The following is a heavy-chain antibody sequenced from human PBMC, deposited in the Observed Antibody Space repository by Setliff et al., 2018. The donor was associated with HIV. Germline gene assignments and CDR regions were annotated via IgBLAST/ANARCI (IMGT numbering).Heavy chain of an antibody. CDR1: GYTFNSHT. V-gene: IGHV1-69*02. CDR2: IIPILGVA. J-gene: IGHJ6*03. D-gene: IGHD3-3*01. Sequence: SVKVSCKASGYTFNSHTINWVRQAPGQGLDWMGRIIPILGVANYAQRFQGKVTITADKSTSTAYMELTSLRFDDTAMYYCVRGVQSPPHYSYYYMDVWGEGTMVTAP. CDR3: VRGVQSPPHYSYYYMDV.